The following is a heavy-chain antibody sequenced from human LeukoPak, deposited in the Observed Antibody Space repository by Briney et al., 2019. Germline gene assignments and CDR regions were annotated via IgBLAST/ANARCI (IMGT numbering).Heavy chain of an antibody. J-gene: IGHJ3*01. CDR2: IGTRTTDT. CDR3: ARATGVVYDAFDL. D-gene: IGHD2-15*01. Sequence: GGSLRLSCAASGFTSSTYDMHWVRQAPGKRLEWVSYIGTRTTDTYFADSVRGRFTISRDNAKNSLYLQMNSLRAEDTAVYYCARATGVVYDAFDLWGQGAMVTVSS. V-gene: IGHV3-21*01. CDR1: GFTSSTYD.